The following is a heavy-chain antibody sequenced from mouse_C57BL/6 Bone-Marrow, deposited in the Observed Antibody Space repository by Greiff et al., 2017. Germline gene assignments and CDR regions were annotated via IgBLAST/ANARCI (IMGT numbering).Heavy chain of an antibody. V-gene: IGHV5-4*01. J-gene: IGHJ3*01. CDR1: GFTFSSYA. CDR3: ARDSNGYDGAWFAY. Sequence: VQGVESGGGLVKPGGSLKLSCAASGFTFSSYAMSWVRQTPEKRLEWVATISDGGSYTYYPDNVKGRFTISRDNAKNNLYLQMSHLKSEDTAMYYCARDSNGYDGAWFAYWGQGTLVTVSA. CDR2: ISDGGSYT. D-gene: IGHD2-2*01.